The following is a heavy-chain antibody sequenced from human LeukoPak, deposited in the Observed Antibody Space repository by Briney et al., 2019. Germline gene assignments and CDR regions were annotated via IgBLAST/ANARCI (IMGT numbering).Heavy chain of an antibody. CDR3: ARQAAAGTFDY. CDR2: IWYDGSNK. Sequence: PGGSLRLSCSTSGFTFSNHFMHWVRQAPGKGLEWVAVIWYDGSNKYYADSVKGRFTISRDNSKNTLYLQMNSLRAEDTAVYYCARQAAAGTFDYWGQGTLVTVSS. D-gene: IGHD6-13*01. CDR1: GFTFSNHF. V-gene: IGHV3-33*08. J-gene: IGHJ4*02.